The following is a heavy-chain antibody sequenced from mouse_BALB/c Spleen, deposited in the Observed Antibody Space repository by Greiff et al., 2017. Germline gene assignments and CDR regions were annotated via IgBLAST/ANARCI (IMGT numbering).Heavy chain of an antibody. Sequence: VKLVESGPGLVAPSQSLSITCTVSGFSLTSYGVHWVRQPPGKGLVWLGVIWAGGSTTYNSALMSRLSISKDNSKSQVFLKMNSLQTDDTAMYYCARIYYGSSPWFAYWGQGTLVTVSA. V-gene: IGHV2-9*02. D-gene: IGHD1-1*01. J-gene: IGHJ3*01. CDR3: ARIYYGSSPWFAY. CDR1: GFSLTSYG. CDR2: IWAGGST.